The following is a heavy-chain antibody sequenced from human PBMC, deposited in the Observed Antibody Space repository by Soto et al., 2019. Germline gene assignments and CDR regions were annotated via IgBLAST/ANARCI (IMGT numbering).Heavy chain of an antibody. CDR1: GYSFTSYW. D-gene: IGHD2-15*01. J-gene: IGHJ6*02. Sequence: GESLKISCKGSGYSFTSYWIGWVRQMPGKGLECMGIIYPGDSDTRYSPSFQGQVTISADKSISTAYLQWSSLKASDTAMYYCARPKVTGRWSYGMDVWGQGTTVTVSS. V-gene: IGHV5-51*01. CDR3: ARPKVTGRWSYGMDV. CDR2: IYPGDSDT.